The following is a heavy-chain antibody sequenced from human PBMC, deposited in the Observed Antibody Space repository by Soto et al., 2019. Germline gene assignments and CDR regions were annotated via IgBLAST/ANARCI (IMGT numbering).Heavy chain of an antibody. CDR2: MNPNSGNT. V-gene: IGHV1-8*01. CDR1: GYTFTSYD. Sequence: QVQLVQSGAEVKKPGASVKVSCKASGYTFTSYDINWVRQATGQGLEWMGWMNPNSGNTVYAQKFQGRVTMTRDTSQDTAYMERSSLRSEDTAVYYCVRDVVGRCNQHVEFRGQGTLVTV. CDR3: VRDVVGRCNQHVEF. J-gene: IGHJ4*02. D-gene: IGHD2-15*01.